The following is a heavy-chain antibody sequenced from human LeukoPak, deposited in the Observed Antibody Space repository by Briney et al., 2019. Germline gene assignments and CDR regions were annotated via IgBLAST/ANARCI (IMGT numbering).Heavy chain of an antibody. Sequence: SETLSLTCSVSGVSLDEYYWYSVRQSAGKRLEWIGRIYSSGSTNYAPSLQSRVTMSIDTSKRHLSLKLSSVTAADTGFYYCARLNGDGFDIWGQGTKVTVSS. J-gene: IGHJ3*02. CDR2: IYSSGST. CDR1: GVSLDEYY. D-gene: IGHD2-8*01. CDR3: ARLNGDGFDI. V-gene: IGHV4-4*07.